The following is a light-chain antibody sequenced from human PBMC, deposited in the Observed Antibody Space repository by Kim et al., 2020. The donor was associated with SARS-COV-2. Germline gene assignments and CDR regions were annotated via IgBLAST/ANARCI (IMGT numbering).Light chain of an antibody. V-gene: IGKV1-5*01. CDR2: DAS. Sequence: IRVTQSPSSLSASIGDRVTITCRASQILSGYLAWYQQKSGKAPKGLIFDASILLSGVTSRLSGSGSGTDFTLTINSLQSDDFATYHCQQYYSYPRTFGQGTKVDIK. J-gene: IGKJ1*01. CDR3: QQYYSYPRT. CDR1: QILSGY.